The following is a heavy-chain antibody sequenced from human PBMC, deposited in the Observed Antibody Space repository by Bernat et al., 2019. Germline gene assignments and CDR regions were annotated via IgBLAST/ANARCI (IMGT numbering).Heavy chain of an antibody. V-gene: IGHV3-48*02. CDR1: GFTFSSYS. Sequence: VQLVESGGGLVQPGGSLRLSCAAPGFTFSSYSMNWVRQAPGKGLAWVSYISSSSSTIYHADSVKGRFTIYRDNAKNSLYLQMNSLRDEYTAVYYCARDFRESDYWGQGTLVTVSS. D-gene: IGHD3-10*01. J-gene: IGHJ4*02. CDR3: ARDFRESDY. CDR2: ISSSSSTI.